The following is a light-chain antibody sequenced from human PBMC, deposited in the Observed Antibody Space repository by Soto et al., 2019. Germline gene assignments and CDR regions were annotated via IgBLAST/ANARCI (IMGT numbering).Light chain of an antibody. CDR1: QSVSSN. CDR3: QQYNNWPVT. CDR2: GAS. J-gene: IGKJ4*01. V-gene: IGKV3D-15*01. Sequence: IVLTQSPCTLSLSPGDRATLSCRASQSVSSNYLAWYQQKVGQTPRLLIHGASTRATGIAARFSGSGSGTEFTLTISGLQSEDFATYYCQQYNNWPVTFGGGTKVDIK.